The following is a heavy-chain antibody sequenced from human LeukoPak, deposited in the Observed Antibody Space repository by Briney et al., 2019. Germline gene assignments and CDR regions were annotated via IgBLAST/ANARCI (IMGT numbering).Heavy chain of an antibody. CDR3: ARVASAYCSSTSCYRDYYYYYMDV. CDR2: IIPIFGTA. CDR1: GYTFSSYA. Sequence: SVKVSCKASGYTFSSYAISWVRQAPGQGLEWMGGIIPIFGTANYAQKFQGRVTITADESTSTAYMELSSLRSEDTAVYYCARVASAYCSSTSCYRDYYYYYMDVWGKGTTVTVSS. J-gene: IGHJ6*03. D-gene: IGHD2-2*02. V-gene: IGHV1-69*13.